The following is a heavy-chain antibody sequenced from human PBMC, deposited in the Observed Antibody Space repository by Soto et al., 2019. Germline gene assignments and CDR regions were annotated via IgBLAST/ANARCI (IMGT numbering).Heavy chain of an antibody. CDR3: ARWGVEGMAV. V-gene: IGHV2-5*02. CDR1: GFSLSTSGVG. J-gene: IGHJ6*02. CDR2: FYWDDDK. D-gene: IGHD3-10*01. Sequence: QITLKESGPTLVKPTQTLTLTCTFSGFSLSTSGVGVSWIRHPPVKALDWLALFYWDDDKRYSPSLKSRLTIPKDTSKNQVVLTMTNVDPVDTATDYCARWGVEGMAVRGQGTTVTVSS.